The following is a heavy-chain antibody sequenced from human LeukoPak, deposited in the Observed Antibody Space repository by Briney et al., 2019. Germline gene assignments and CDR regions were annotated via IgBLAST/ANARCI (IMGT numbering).Heavy chain of an antibody. D-gene: IGHD4-17*01. Sequence: SETLSLTCTVSGGSMSSSYCSWIRQPPGKGLEFIGYIHYSGSSNYNPSLKSRVTISVDTSKNHFSLKLSSVTAADTAVYYCARTGYGDHFNLWGRGTLVTVSS. CDR1: GGSMSSSY. CDR2: IHYSGSS. J-gene: IGHJ2*01. V-gene: IGHV4-59*08. CDR3: ARTGYGDHFNL.